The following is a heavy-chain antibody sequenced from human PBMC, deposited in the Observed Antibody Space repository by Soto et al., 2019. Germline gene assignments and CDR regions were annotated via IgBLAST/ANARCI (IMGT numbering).Heavy chain of an antibody. CDR2: ISSNGGST. CDR1: GFTFSSYA. J-gene: IGHJ4*02. V-gene: IGHV3-64*01. D-gene: IGHD3-3*01. Sequence: GGSLRLSCAASGFTFSSYAMHWVRQAPGKGLEYVSAISSNGGSTYYANSVKGRFTISRDNSKNTLYLQMGSLRAEDMAVYYCARGYDFWSGYDYWGQGTLVTVSS. CDR3: ARGYDFWSGYDY.